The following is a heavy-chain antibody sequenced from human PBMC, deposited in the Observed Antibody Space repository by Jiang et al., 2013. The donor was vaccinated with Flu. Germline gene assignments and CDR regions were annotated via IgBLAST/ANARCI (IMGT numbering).Heavy chain of an antibody. CDR3: ARDQVRVAATQSPAYYYYGMDV. CDR1: GFTFSDYY. V-gene: IGHV3-11*01. J-gene: IGHJ6*02. D-gene: IGHD2-15*01. CDR2: ISSSGSTI. Sequence: GGSLRLSCAASGFTFSDYYMSWIRQAPGKGLEWVSYISSSGSTIYYADSVKGRFTISRDNAKNSLYLQMNSLRAEDTAVYYCARDQVRVAATQSPAYYYYGMDVWGQGTTVTVSS.